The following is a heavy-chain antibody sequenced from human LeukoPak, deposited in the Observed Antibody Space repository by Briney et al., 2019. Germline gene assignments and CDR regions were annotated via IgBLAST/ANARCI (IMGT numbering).Heavy chain of an antibody. V-gene: IGHV4-61*02. CDR1: GGSISGGSYY. J-gene: IGHJ4*02. CDR2: IYTSGST. Sequence: SQTLSLTCTVSGGSISGGSYYWSWIRQPAWKGLEWIGRIYTSGSTNYNPSLKSRVTMSVDTSKNQFSLKLSSVTAADTAVYYCARDSGSRSPGGVDCWGQGTLVTVSS. CDR3: ARDSGSRSPGGVDC. D-gene: IGHD3-16*01.